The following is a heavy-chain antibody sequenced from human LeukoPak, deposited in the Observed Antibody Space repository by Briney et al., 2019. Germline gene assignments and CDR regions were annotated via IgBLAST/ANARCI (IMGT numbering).Heavy chain of an antibody. J-gene: IGHJ5*02. CDR3: ARGLEWLTRRHTWFDP. V-gene: IGHV1-18*01. D-gene: IGHD3-3*01. Sequence: GASVKVSCKASSYTFTNYAFTWVRQAPGQGLDWMGWISAYNGNTNYAQKLQGRVTMTTDTSTSTAYMELRSLRSDDTAVYYCARGLEWLTRRHTWFDPWGQGTLVTVSS. CDR2: ISAYNGNT. CDR1: SYTFTNYA.